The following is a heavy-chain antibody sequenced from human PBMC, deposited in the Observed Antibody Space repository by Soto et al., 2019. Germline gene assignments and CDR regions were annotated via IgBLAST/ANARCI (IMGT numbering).Heavy chain of an antibody. V-gene: IGHV3-30*18. D-gene: IGHD2-15*01. Sequence: QVQLVEPGGGVVQPGRSPRLSCAASGFTFSNFGMHWVRQAPGKGLEWVAAISSDGGDKYYSHSVKDRFTISRDNSKNTLFLQMNSLRVEDTAVYYCVKGSEVARQELDHWGQGILVTVSS. CDR2: ISSDGGDK. CDR3: VKGSEVARQELDH. J-gene: IGHJ4*02. CDR1: GFTFSNFG.